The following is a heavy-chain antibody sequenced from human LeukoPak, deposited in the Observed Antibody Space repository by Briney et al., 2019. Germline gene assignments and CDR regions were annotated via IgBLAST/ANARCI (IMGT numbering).Heavy chain of an antibody. Sequence: GGSLRLSCAASGFTFSSYWMTWVRQAPGKGLEWVANIKQDGSEKYYVDSVKGRFTISRDNAKNSLYLQMNSLRAEDTAVYYCTRDHRGYLTNDAFDIWGQGTMVTVSS. D-gene: IGHD5-18*01. V-gene: IGHV3-7*01. CDR2: IKQDGSEK. CDR3: TRDHRGYLTNDAFDI. CDR1: GFTFSSYW. J-gene: IGHJ3*02.